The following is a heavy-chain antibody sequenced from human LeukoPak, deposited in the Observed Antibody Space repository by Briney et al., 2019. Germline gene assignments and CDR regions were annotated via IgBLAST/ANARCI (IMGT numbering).Heavy chain of an antibody. CDR3: ARDWGYGGLMDV. D-gene: IGHD4-23*01. CDR2: ISGSGGST. Sequence: PGGSLRLSCAASGFTFSSYGMSWVRQAPGKGLEWVSAISGSGGSTYYADSVKGRFTISRDNSKNTLYLQMNSLRAEDTAVYYCARDWGYGGLMDVWGKGTTVTISS. J-gene: IGHJ6*03. V-gene: IGHV3-23*01. CDR1: GFTFSSYG.